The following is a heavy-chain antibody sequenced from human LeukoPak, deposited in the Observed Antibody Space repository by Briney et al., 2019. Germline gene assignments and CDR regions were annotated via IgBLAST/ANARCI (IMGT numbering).Heavy chain of an antibody. Sequence: ASVKVSCKASGYTFTSYGISWVRQAPGQGLEWMGWISAYNGNTNYAQKLQGRVTMTTDTSTSTAYMELRGLRSDDTAVYYCARDSRLYYDILTLSAFDIWGQGTMVTVSS. CDR2: ISAYNGNT. J-gene: IGHJ3*02. CDR3: ARDSRLYYDILTLSAFDI. CDR1: GYTFTSYG. D-gene: IGHD3-9*01. V-gene: IGHV1-18*04.